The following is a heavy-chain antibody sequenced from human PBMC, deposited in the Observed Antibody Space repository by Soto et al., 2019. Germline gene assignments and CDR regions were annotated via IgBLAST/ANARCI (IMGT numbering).Heavy chain of an antibody. D-gene: IGHD2-8*01. J-gene: IGHJ4*02. CDR3: ARRNGLDVDAYY. CDR2: FFVGGNT. V-gene: IGHV4-39*01. CDR1: GGSIGSTTYY. Sequence: SETLSLTCTVSGGSIGSTTYYWGWMRQPPGKGLERIASFFVGGNTYYNPSLKSRVTISVDTSKNQFSLKLSSVTAADTAVYFCARRNGLDVDAYYWGQEILVTVSS.